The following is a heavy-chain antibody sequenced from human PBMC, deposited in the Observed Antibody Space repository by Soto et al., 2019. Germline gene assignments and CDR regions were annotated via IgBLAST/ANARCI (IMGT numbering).Heavy chain of an antibody. J-gene: IGHJ4*02. CDR1: GYSFRSNW. CDR2: IDLSDSYK. V-gene: IGHV5-10-1*01. Sequence: GESLKISCKCSGYSFRSNWITWVRQMPGEGLEWMGRIDLSDSYKSYSPSFQGHVSFAADTSINTAYLQWSRLRASDTAMYYCARHGGADYGSSGYHYALDYWGQGTPVTVSS. D-gene: IGHD3-22*01. CDR3: ARHGGADYGSSGYHYALDY.